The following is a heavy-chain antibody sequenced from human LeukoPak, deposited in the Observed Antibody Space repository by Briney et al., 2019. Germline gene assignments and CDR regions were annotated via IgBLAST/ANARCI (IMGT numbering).Heavy chain of an antibody. CDR2: VSGSGGST. CDR1: GFTFSSYA. V-gene: IGHV3-23*01. J-gene: IGHJ4*02. Sequence: GGSLRLSCAASGFTFSSYAMSWVRQAPGKGLEWVSAVSGSGGSTYYADSVKGRFTISRDISKNTLYLQMNSLRAEDTAVYYCAKGEYSSGWEWYYFDYWGQGTLVTVSS. D-gene: IGHD6-19*01. CDR3: AKGEYSSGWEWYYFDY.